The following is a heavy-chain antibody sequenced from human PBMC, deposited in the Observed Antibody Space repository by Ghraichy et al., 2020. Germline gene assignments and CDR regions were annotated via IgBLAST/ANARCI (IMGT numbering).Heavy chain of an antibody. Sequence: SETLSLTCTVYGGSISSSSYYWGWIRQPPGKGLEWIGSNYYSGSTYYNPSPKSRVTLSVDTSKNQFSLQLSSVTAADTAGYYSATRSPTAYSPWGNWFDPWGQGTLVTVSS. CDR3: ATRSPTAYSPWGNWFDP. D-gene: IGHD3-9*01. J-gene: IGHJ5*02. CDR2: NYYSGST. V-gene: IGHV4-39*01. CDR1: GGSISSSSYY.